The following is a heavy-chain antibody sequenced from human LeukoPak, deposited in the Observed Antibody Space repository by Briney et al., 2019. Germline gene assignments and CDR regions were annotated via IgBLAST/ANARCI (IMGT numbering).Heavy chain of an antibody. Sequence: PGGSLRLSCAASGFTFSSYWMHWVRQAPGKGLVWVSRINSDGSSTSYADSVKGRFTISRDNAKNTLYLQMNSLRAEDTAVYYCAKDLMVRGANIGLKFDYWGQGTLVTVSS. CDR2: INSDGSST. D-gene: IGHD3-10*01. CDR3: AKDLMVRGANIGLKFDY. CDR1: GFTFSSYW. J-gene: IGHJ4*02. V-gene: IGHV3-74*01.